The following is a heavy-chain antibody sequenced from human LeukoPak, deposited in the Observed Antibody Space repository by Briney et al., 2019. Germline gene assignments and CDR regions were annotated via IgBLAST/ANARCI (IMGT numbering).Heavy chain of an antibody. Sequence: PGGSLRLSCAASGFTFSSYAMSWVRQAPGKGLEWVSAISGSGGSTYYADSVKGRFTISRDNSKNTLYLQMNSLRAEDAAVYYCAKDLLSSGWYDYWGQGTLVTVSS. CDR1: GFTFSSYA. D-gene: IGHD6-19*01. CDR2: ISGSGGST. V-gene: IGHV3-23*01. CDR3: AKDLLSSGWYDY. J-gene: IGHJ4*02.